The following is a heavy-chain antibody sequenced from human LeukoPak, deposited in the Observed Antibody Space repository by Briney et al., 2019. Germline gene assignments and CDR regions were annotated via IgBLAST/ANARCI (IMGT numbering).Heavy chain of an antibody. V-gene: IGHV4-31*03. J-gene: IGHJ5*02. CDR2: IYYSGST. D-gene: IGHD3-22*01. Sequence: PSQTLSLTCTVSGGSISSGGYYWSWIRQHPGKGLEWIGYIYYSGSTYYNPSLKSRVTISVDTSKNQFSLKLSSVTAAGTAVYYCARDHDSSGYYNWFDPWGQGTLVTVSS. CDR3: ARDHDSSGYYNWFDP. CDR1: GGSISSGGYY.